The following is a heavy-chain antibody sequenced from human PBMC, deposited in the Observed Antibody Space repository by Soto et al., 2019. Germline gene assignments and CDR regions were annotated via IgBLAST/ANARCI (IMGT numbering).Heavy chain of an antibody. CDR3: ARADSGYAHGYYYYGMDV. CDR1: GFTFSIYG. Sequence: PVESLRLSDEASGFTFSIYGMHWVRQAPGQGLEWVSYISSRNSTINYADSEKGRYTISRDNAKKTLNLQMKKLRAEDTAVYYCARADSGYAHGYYYYGMDVWGQGT. CDR2: ISSRNSTI. J-gene: IGHJ6*02. V-gene: IGHV3-48*01. D-gene: IGHD5-12*01.